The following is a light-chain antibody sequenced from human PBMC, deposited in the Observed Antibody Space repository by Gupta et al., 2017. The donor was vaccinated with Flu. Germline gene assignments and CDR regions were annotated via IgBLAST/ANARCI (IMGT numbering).Light chain of an antibody. V-gene: IGLV1-40*01. Sequence: QSGLTQPPSVSGAPGQRLTISCTGSSSNLGAGYDVNWYQHFPGKAPKLLLYGNNHRPSGVPDRFSGSKSGTSASLAITGLQADDEADYFCQSYDSSLSGSVFGGGTKLTVL. CDR3: QSYDSSLSGSV. J-gene: IGLJ3*02. CDR2: GNN. CDR1: SSNLGAGYD.